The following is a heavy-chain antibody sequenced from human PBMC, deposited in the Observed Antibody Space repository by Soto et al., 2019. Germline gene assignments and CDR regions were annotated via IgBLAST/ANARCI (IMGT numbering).Heavy chain of an antibody. CDR1: GGTFSSYT. Sequence: QVQLVQSGAEVQKPGSSVKVYCKASGGTFSSYTISWVRQAPGQGLEWMGRIIPILGIANYAQKFQGRVTITADKSTSTAYMELSSLRSEDTVVYYCARANSGYEFDYWGQGTLVTVSS. D-gene: IGHD5-12*01. CDR2: IIPILGIA. J-gene: IGHJ4*02. V-gene: IGHV1-69*02. CDR3: ARANSGYEFDY.